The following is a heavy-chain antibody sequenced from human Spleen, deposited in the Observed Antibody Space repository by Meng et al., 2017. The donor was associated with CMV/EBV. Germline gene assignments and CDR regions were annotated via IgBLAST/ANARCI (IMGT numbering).Heavy chain of an antibody. CDR2: ISGSSSYI. D-gene: IGHD4-17*01. Sequence: GGSLRLSCTTSGFTFSLYTMTWVRQAPGKGLEWVSSISGSSSYIYYADSMKGRFTISRDNAKNSLYLQMNRLKVEDTAVYFCARDIYGDYWFDSWGQGALVTVSS. V-gene: IGHV3-21*01. CDR1: GFTFSLYT. J-gene: IGHJ5*01. CDR3: ARDIYGDYWFDS.